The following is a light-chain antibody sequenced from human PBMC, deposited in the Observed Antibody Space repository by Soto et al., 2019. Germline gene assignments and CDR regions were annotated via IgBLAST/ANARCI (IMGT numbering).Light chain of an antibody. CDR1: SSDVGGYNH. Sequence: QSALTQPASVSGSPGQSITISCTGTSSDVGGYNHVSWYQQHPGKAPKLMIYEVSNRPSGVSNRFSGSKSGNTASLTISGLKAEDEADIYCSSYTSSSTLVFGGGTKLTVL. J-gene: IGLJ2*01. CDR2: EVS. CDR3: SSYTSSSTLV. V-gene: IGLV2-14*01.